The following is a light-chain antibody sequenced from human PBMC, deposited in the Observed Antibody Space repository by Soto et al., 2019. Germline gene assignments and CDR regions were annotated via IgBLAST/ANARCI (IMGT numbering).Light chain of an antibody. J-gene: IGLJ1*01. Sequence: QSVLTQPPSVSGAPGQRVTISCTGGSANIGTGYDVHWYQQVPGTAPKLPIYGNNNRPSGIPDRFSGSKSDTSASLAIAGLQAEDDADYYCQSYDSGLSTYVFGTGTKVTVL. CDR2: GNN. CDR1: SANIGTGYD. V-gene: IGLV1-40*01. CDR3: QSYDSGLSTYV.